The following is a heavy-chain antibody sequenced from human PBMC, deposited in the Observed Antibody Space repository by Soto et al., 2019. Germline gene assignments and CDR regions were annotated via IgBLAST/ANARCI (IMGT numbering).Heavy chain of an antibody. CDR1: GFTFTSSA. CDR2: IVVGSGNT. Sequence: ASVKVSCKASGFTFTSSAMQWVRQARGQRLEWIGWIVVGSGNTNYAQKFQERVTITRDMSTSTAYMELGSLRSEDTAAYYCAADGPNHDAFDIWGQGTMVTVSS. J-gene: IGHJ3*02. V-gene: IGHV1-58*02. CDR3: AADGPNHDAFDI.